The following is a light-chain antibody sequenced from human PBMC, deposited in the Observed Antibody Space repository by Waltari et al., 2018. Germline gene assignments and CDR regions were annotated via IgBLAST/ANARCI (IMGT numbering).Light chain of an antibody. CDR3: QQRSAWPPSFT. V-gene: IGKV3-11*01. CDR2: DVS. Sequence: CRSSQSVSSNLLAWYQQRPGQAPRLLIYDVSKRATGVPARFSGGGSGTDFTLTISSLEPEDFAVYYCQQRSAWPPSFTFGQGTKLEIK. CDR1: QSVSSN. J-gene: IGKJ2*01.